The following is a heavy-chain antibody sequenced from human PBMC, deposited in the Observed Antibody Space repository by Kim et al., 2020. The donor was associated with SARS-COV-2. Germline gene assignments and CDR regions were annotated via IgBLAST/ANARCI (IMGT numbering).Heavy chain of an antibody. J-gene: IGHJ6*01. CDR3: ARGLLEVGTNDYYGMDG. Sequence: SETLSLTCGVSGGSISSYYWSWIRQSAEKGLEWIGRIYTTGSTNYNPFLKSRVTMSIDTSKNQFSLKVFSVTAADTAVYYFARGLLEVGTNDYYGMDGWG. CDR1: GGSISSYY. V-gene: IGHV4-4*07. D-gene: IGHD3-10*01. CDR2: IYTTGST.